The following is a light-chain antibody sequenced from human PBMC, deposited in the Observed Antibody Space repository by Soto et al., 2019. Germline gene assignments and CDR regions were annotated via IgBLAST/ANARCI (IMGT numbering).Light chain of an antibody. Sequence: QSALTQPASVSGPPGQSITISCTGTSSDVGSYNLVSWYQQHPGKAPKVMIYEGSKRPSGVSNRFSGSKSGNTASLTISGLQAEDEADYYCCSYAGSSTWVFGRGTKVTVL. CDR2: EGS. V-gene: IGLV2-23*01. CDR1: SSDVGSYNL. J-gene: IGLJ3*02. CDR3: CSYAGSSTWV.